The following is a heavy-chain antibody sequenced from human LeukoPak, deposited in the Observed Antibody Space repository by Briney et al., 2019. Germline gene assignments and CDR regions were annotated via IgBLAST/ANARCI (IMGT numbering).Heavy chain of an antibody. V-gene: IGHV4-30-2*03. D-gene: IGHD1-26*01. CDR1: GGSISSGGYY. J-gene: IGHJ4*02. Sequence: PSQTLSLTCTVSGGSISSGGYYWSWIRQHPGKGLEWIGSISFSGTAYYSPPLNSRVTTSVDTSKNQFSLKLSSVTAADTAVYYCARLRGSYYPDYWGQGTLVTVSS. CDR2: ISFSGTA. CDR3: ARLRGSYYPDY.